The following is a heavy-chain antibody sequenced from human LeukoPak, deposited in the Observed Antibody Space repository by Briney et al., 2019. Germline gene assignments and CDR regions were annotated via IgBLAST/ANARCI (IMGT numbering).Heavy chain of an antibody. V-gene: IGHV5-51*01. CDR2: IYPGDSDT. D-gene: IGHD6-13*01. CDR3: ARRLAAANTDAFDI. Sequence: GESLKISCKASGYSFTRYWIGWVRQMPGKGLEWMGIIYPGDSDTRYSPSFQGQVTISADKSTSTAYLQWSSLKASDTAMYYCARRLAAANTDAFDIWGQGTMVTISS. J-gene: IGHJ3*02. CDR1: GYSFTRYW.